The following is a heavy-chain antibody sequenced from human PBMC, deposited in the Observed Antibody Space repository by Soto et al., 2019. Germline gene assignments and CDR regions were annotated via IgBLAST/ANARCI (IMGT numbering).Heavy chain of an antibody. CDR3: ARDLGVGSSKNYYYYYGMDV. J-gene: IGHJ6*02. D-gene: IGHD6-6*01. CDR1: GGSISSYY. Sequence: SETLSLTCTVSGGSISSYYWSWIRQPPGKGLEWIGYIYYSGSTNYNPSLKSRVTISVDASKNQFSLKLSSVTAADTTVYYCARDLGVGSSKNYYYYYGMDVWGQGTTVTVSS. V-gene: IGHV4-59*01. CDR2: IYYSGST.